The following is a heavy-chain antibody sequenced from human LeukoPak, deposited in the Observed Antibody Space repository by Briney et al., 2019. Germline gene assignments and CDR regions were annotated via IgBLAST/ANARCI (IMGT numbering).Heavy chain of an antibody. CDR1: GGSISSYY. Sequence: PSETLSLTCTVSGGSISSYYWSWIRQPPGKGLEWMGYISYSGTTNYNPSLKSRVTISVAPSKNQFSLKLRSVTAPDTAVYYCARDRGNYFDYWGQGTLVTVSS. V-gene: IGHV4-59*01. CDR2: ISYSGTT. CDR3: ARDRGNYFDY. D-gene: IGHD6-13*01. J-gene: IGHJ4*02.